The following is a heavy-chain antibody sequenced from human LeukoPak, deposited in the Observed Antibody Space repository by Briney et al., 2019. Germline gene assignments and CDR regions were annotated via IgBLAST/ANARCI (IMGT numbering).Heavy chain of an antibody. J-gene: IGHJ6*03. CDR3: AKDAESSGYYNYYYYYMDV. D-gene: IGHD3-22*01. Sequence: GGSLRLSCAASGFTVSSNYMSWVRQAPGKGLEWVSVIYSGGSTYYADSVKGRFTISRDNSKNTLYLQMNSLRAEDTAVYYCAKDAESSGYYNYYYYYMDVWGKGTTVTISS. V-gene: IGHV3-53*05. CDR2: IYSGGST. CDR1: GFTVSSNY.